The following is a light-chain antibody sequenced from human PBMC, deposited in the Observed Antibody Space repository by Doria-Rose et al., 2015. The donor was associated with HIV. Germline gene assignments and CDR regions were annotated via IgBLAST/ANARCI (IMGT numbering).Light chain of an antibody. V-gene: IGKV2D-29*02. J-gene: IGKJ3*01. CDR2: EVS. Sequence: MTQSPLSLSVTPGQPSSISCRASQSLVNRDGETYLYWYLQKPGQSPQLLIYEVSNRFSGVPDRFSGSGSVTDFTLKISRVEPEDFGVYYCMQTILLPFTFGPRTTVDIK. CDR3: MQTILLPFT. CDR1: QSLVNRDGETY.